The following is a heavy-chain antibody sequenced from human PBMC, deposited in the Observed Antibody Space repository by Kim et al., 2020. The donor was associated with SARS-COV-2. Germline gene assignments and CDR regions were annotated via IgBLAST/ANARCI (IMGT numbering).Heavy chain of an antibody. Sequence: GGSLRLSCAASGFTFSSYAMHWVRQAPGKGLEWVAVISYDGSNKYYADSVKGRFTISRDNSKNTLYLQMNSLRAEDTAVYYCARDFSRGRSGSPSYWGQGTLVTVSS. D-gene: IGHD3-10*01. CDR2: ISYDGSNK. CDR3: ARDFSRGRSGSPSY. J-gene: IGHJ4*02. V-gene: IGHV3-30*04. CDR1: GFTFSSYA.